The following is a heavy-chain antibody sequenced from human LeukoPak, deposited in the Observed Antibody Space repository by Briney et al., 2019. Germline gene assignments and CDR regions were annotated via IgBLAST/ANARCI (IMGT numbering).Heavy chain of an antibody. CDR1: GLIFSNYA. CDR2: ISGGSGYT. D-gene: IGHD3-22*01. V-gene: IGHV3-23*01. CDR3: AKDGLGLRLLNYFDY. Sequence: GGSLRLSCAASGLIFSNYAMTWVRQTPGKGLEWVSAISGGSGYTYDTDSVKGRFTISRDNAKNTMYLQMNSLRAEDTAGYYCAKDGLGLRLLNYFDYWGQGTLVTVSS. J-gene: IGHJ4*02.